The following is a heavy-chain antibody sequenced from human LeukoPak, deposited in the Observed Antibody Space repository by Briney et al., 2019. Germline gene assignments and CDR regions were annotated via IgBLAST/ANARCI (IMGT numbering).Heavy chain of an antibody. CDR3: AKGGGGRLIYYYYMDV. Sequence: GRSLRLSCAASGFTFDDYAMHWVRQAPGKGLEWVSGITWNSDNIEYADSVKGRFTISRDNAKNSLYPQMSSLRAEDMALYYCAKGGGGRLIYYYYMDVWGKGTTVTISS. D-gene: IGHD3-16*01. J-gene: IGHJ6*03. CDR1: GFTFDDYA. CDR2: ITWNSDNI. V-gene: IGHV3-9*03.